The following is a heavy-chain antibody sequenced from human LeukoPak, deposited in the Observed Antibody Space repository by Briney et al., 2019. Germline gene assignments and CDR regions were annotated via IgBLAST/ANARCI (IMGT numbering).Heavy chain of an antibody. CDR3: ARGRWLRNFDY. Sequence: SETLSLTXAVYGGSFSGYYWSWIRQPPGKGLEWIGEINHSGSTNYNPSLKSRVTISVDTSKNQFSLKLSSVTAADTAVYYCARGRWLRNFDYWGQGTLVTVSS. CDR2: INHSGST. V-gene: IGHV4-34*01. J-gene: IGHJ4*02. CDR1: GGSFSGYY. D-gene: IGHD5-12*01.